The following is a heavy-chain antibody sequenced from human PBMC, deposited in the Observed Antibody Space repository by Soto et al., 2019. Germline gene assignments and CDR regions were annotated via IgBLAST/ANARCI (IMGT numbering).Heavy chain of an antibody. CDR2: ISGNGGST. D-gene: IGHD2-2*01. CDR1: GFTFSNYA. V-gene: IGHV3-23*01. Sequence: PGGSLRLSCAASGFTFSNYAMSWVRQAPGKGLEWVSTISGNGGSTYYADSVKGRFTISRDNSKNMLFLQINSLRDDDSAVYYCAKQAASIYSFDHWGQGTPVTVSS. CDR3: AKQAASIYSFDH. J-gene: IGHJ4*02.